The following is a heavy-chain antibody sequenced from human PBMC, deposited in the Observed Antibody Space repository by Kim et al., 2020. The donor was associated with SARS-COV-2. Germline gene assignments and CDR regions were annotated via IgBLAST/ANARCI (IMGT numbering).Heavy chain of an antibody. V-gene: IGHV1-3*01. D-gene: IGHD6-13*01. CDR2: INAGNGNT. CDR1: GSTFTSYA. J-gene: IGHJ3*02. CDR3: ASDLGIAAAGPNAFDI. Sequence: ASVKVSCKASGSTFTSYAMNLVRQAPGQRLEWMGWINAGNGNTKYSQKFQGRVTITRDTSASTAYMEQSSLRSEDTTEYYCASDLGIAAAGPNAFDIWGEGTLVSVSS.